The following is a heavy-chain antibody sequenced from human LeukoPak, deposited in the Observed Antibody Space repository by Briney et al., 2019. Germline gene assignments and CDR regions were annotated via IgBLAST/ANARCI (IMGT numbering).Heavy chain of an antibody. CDR3: AKNGGRGAYCTGGTCYPYFYYYMDV. CDR1: GITFSSYG. D-gene: IGHD2-15*01. J-gene: IGHJ6*03. V-gene: IGHV3-23*01. Sequence: TGGTLRLSCAASGITFSSYGMSWVRQAPGKGLEWVSSISSTGGTTYYADSVKGRFTISRDNSKNTLYLQMNSLRAEDTAIYYCAKNGGRGAYCTGGTCYPYFYYYMDVWGKGTTVTI. CDR2: ISSTGGTT.